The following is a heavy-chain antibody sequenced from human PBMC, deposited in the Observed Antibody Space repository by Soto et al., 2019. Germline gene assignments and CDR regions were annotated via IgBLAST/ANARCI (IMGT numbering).Heavy chain of an antibody. CDR3: AREDDLWTNGLFDL. CDR2: ISGSGGSA. CDR1: GFTFSSYD. J-gene: IGHJ3*01. Sequence: EVQLLESGGGWVQPGGSLRLSCAASGFTFSSYDMSWVRQAPGKGLEWVSAISGSGGSAYYADSVKGRFTISRDNSRNTLYVQMNSLRSEDTAIYYCAREDDLWTNGLFDLWGQGTLVSVSS. V-gene: IGHV3-23*01. D-gene: IGHD3-3*01.